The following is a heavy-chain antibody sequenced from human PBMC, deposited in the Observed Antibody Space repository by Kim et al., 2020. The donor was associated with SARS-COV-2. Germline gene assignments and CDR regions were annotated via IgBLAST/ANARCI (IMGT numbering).Heavy chain of an antibody. CDR1: GFTFSSYS. D-gene: IGHD1-1*01. CDR3: ARGRLERRFVGNDY. CDR2: ISSSSSYI. V-gene: IGHV3-21*01. J-gene: IGHJ4*02. Sequence: GGSLRLSCAASGFTFSSYSMNWVRQAPGKGLEWVSSISSSSSYIYYADSVKGRFTISRDNAKNSLYLQMNSLRAEDTAVYYCARGRLERRFVGNDYWGQGTLVTVSS.